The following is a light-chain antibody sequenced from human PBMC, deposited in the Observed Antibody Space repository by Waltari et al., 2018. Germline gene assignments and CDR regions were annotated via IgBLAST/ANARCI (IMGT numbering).Light chain of an antibody. Sequence: DIVMTQSPLSLPVTPGEPASMSFRSSQSLLQTNGYSSLDWYLQKPGQSPQLLIYLGSSRASGVPDRFSGSGSGTDVTLKISRVEAEDVGVYYCMQALQTVAFGQGTKVEIK. V-gene: IGKV2-28*01. CDR1: QSLLQTNGYSS. J-gene: IGKJ1*01. CDR3: MQALQTVA. CDR2: LGS.